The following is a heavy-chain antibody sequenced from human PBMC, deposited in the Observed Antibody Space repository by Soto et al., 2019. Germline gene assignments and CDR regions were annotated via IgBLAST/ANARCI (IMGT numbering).Heavy chain of an antibody. CDR1: GYTFTSYY. J-gene: IGHJ4*02. Sequence: ASVKVSCKASGYTFTSYYMHWVRQAPGQGLEWMGIINPSGGSTSYAQKFQGRVTMTRDTSTSTVYMELSSLRSEDTAVYYCAANVPYETSGSYSVIDYWGQGTLVTVSS. D-gene: IGHD1-26*01. V-gene: IGHV1-46*01. CDR2: INPSGGST. CDR3: AANVPYETSGSYSVIDY.